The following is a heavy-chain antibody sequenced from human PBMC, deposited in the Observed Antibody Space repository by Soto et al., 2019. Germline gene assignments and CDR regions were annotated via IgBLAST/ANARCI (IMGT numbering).Heavy chain of an antibody. CDR1: GFTFSSYS. V-gene: IGHV3-21*01. Sequence: AGSLRLSCAASGFTFSSYSMNWVRQAPGKGLEWVSSISSSSSYIYYADSVKGRFTISRDNAKNSLYLQMNSLRAEDTAVYYCAREKKYYDILTGYPPGAFDIWGQGTMVTVSS. CDR3: AREKKYYDILTGYPPGAFDI. D-gene: IGHD3-9*01. J-gene: IGHJ3*02. CDR2: ISSSSSYI.